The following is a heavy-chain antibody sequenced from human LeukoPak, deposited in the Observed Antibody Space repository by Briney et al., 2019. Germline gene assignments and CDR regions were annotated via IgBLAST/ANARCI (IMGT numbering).Heavy chain of an antibody. V-gene: IGHV3-7*01. CDR1: GFTFTNYW. D-gene: IGHD1-7*01. CDR2: IRQDGSET. J-gene: IGHJ4*02. CDR3: ASIEGKPGNTPWCFDY. Sequence: PGGSLRLSCAASGFTFTNYWMTWVRQAPGKGPEWVANIRQDGSETNYVDYVRGRFTIARDNTKNSLYLQMTSLRGEDTAVYYCASIEGKPGNTPWCFDYWGQGALVTVSS.